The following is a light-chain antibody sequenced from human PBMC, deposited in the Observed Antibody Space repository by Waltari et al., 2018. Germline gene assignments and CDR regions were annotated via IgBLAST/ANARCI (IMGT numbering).Light chain of an antibody. CDR3: QQRRNWPPLS. Sequence: EVVLTQSPATLSLSPGERATLSCRASQDVSRYLAWYQQKPGQAPRLLIYDTSNRATGIPARFSGSGSGTDFTFTISSLEPEDSAVYYCQQRRNWPPLSFGGGTKVEIK. V-gene: IGKV3-11*01. CDR2: DTS. J-gene: IGKJ4*01. CDR1: QDVSRY.